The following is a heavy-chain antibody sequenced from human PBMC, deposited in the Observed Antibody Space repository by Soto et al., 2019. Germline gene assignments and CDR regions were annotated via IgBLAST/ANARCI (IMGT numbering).Heavy chain of an antibody. V-gene: IGHV1-69*01. J-gene: IGHJ2*01. Sequence: QVQLVQSGAEVKKPGASVKVSCKASGGTFSSYSINWVRQSPGQGLEWMGGIIPIFGTANYAQKFQGSVTLTAAESTSTAHMELISLRNEDTAVYYCARPFQSWPGGWYFDLWGRGTLVTVSS. CDR3: ARPFQSWPGGWYFDL. CDR1: GGTFSSYS. CDR2: IIPIFGTA. D-gene: IGHD3-16*01.